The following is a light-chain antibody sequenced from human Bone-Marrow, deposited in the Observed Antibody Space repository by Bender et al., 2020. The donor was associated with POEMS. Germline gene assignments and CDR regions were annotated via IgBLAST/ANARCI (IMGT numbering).Light chain of an antibody. J-gene: IGLJ3*02. Sequence: QSVLTQPPSASGTPGQRVTISCSGGSSNIGAHAVNWYQHLPGTAPKLLIYSSHRRPSEVPDRFSGSRSGTSASLAIRGRPSVDEADYYCTVWDDSLIGWELGGGTKLTV. CDR1: SSNIGAHA. CDR3: TVWDDSLIGWE. V-gene: IGLV1-44*01. CDR2: SSH.